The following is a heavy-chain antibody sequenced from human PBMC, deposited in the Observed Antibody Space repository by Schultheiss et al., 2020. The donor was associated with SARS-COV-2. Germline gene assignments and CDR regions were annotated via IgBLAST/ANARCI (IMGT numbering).Heavy chain of an antibody. CDR1: GGSISSYY. CDR2: IYTSGST. J-gene: IGHJ4*02. CDR3: ARLLLPPLVRGPYFDY. Sequence: SETLSLTCTVSGGSISSYYWSWIRQPAGKGLEWIGRIYTSGSTNYNPSLKSRVTMSVDTSKNQFSLKLSSVTAADTAVYYCARLLLPPLVRGPYFDYWGQGTLVTVSS. V-gene: IGHV4-4*07. D-gene: IGHD3-10*01.